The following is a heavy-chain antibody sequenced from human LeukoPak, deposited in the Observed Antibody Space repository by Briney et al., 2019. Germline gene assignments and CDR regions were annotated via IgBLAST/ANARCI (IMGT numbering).Heavy chain of an antibody. CDR3: ARGEKKYIDSNFDY. D-gene: IGHD1-26*01. CDR2: IIPIFGTA. Sequence: GASVKVSCKASGGTFSSYAISWVRQAPGQGLEWMGGIIPIFGTANYAQKFQGRVTITADESTSTAYMELSSLRSEDTAVYYCARGEKKYIDSNFDYWGQGTLVIVSS. CDR1: GGTFSSYA. J-gene: IGHJ4*02. V-gene: IGHV1-69*13.